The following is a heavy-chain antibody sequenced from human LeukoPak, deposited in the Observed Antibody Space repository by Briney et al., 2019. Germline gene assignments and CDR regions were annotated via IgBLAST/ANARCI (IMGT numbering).Heavy chain of an antibody. D-gene: IGHD6-13*01. J-gene: IGHJ5*02. Sequence: ASVKVSCKASGYTFTSYDINWVRQATGQGLEWMGWMNPNTGNTAYAQKFQGRVTMTRKTSTRTAYMELNSLTSDDTAVYYCARVGSSWYNYFDPWGQGTLVTVSS. CDR3: ARVGSSWYNYFDP. CDR2: MNPNTGNT. CDR1: GYTFTSYD. V-gene: IGHV1-8*01.